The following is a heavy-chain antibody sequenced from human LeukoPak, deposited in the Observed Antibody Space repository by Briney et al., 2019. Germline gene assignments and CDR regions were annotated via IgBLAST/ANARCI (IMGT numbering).Heavy chain of an antibody. CDR2: INPSGGST. D-gene: IGHD3-3*01. J-gene: IGHJ5*02. Sequence: ASVKVSCKASGYTFTSYYMHWVRQAPGQGLEWMGIINPSGGSTSYAQKFQGRVTMTRDTSTSTVYMELSSLRSEDTAVYYCARTEVTIFGVVNIDPWGQGTLVTVSS. CDR3: ARTEVTIFGVVNIDP. CDR1: GYTFTSYY. V-gene: IGHV1-46*01.